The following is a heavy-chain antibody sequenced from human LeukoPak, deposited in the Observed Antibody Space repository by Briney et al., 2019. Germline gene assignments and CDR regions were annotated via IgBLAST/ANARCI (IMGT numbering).Heavy chain of an antibody. D-gene: IGHD4-11*01. CDR1: GFTFSDHY. V-gene: IGHV3-72*01. CDR2: TRNKANSYTT. Sequence: GGSLRLSCAASGFTFSDHYMDWVRQAPGKGVEWVGRTRNKANSYTTEYAASVKGRFTISRDDSKNSLYLQMNSLKTEDTAVYYCVREGTTDYWGQGTLVTVSS. CDR3: VREGTTDY. J-gene: IGHJ4*02.